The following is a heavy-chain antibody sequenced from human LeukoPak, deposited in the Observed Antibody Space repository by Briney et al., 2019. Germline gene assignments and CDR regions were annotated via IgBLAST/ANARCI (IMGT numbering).Heavy chain of an antibody. CDR1: GFTFRNYA. D-gene: IGHD2/OR15-2a*01. Sequence: GGSLRLSCAAPGFTFRNYAMRWVRQAPGKGLEWVAFIRYDGSNKYYADSVKGRFTISRDKSKNTLYLQMSSLRAEDTAVYYCAKEESALGYYYMDVWGKGTTVTISS. CDR2: IRYDGSNK. J-gene: IGHJ6*03. V-gene: IGHV3-30*02. CDR3: AKEESALGYYYMDV.